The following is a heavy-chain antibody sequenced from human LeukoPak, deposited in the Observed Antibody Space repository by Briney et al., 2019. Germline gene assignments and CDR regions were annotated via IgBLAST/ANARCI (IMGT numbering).Heavy chain of an antibody. Sequence: GGSLRLSCVASGFTFSSYSMSWVRQAPGKGLEWVSAISGSGGSTYYADSVKGRFTISRDNSKNTLYLQMNSLRAEDTAVYYCAKGGYSGYDLSLPFDYWGQGTLVTVSS. CDR1: GFTFSSYS. V-gene: IGHV3-23*01. CDR2: ISGSGGST. CDR3: AKGGYSGYDLSLPFDY. D-gene: IGHD5-12*01. J-gene: IGHJ4*02.